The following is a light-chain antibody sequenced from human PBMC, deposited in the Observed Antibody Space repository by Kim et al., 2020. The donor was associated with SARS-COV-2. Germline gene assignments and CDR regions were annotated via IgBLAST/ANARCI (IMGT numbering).Light chain of an antibody. J-gene: IGLJ3*02. CDR3: QVWDSSTV. Sequence: ALGQTASITCGRNTIGMKNVHWYQQQPGQAPVLVIYGDSNRPSGIPQRFSGSNSGNTATLTISSAQTGDEADYYCQVWDSSTVFGGGTQLTVL. CDR1: TIGMKN. V-gene: IGLV3-9*01. CDR2: GDS.